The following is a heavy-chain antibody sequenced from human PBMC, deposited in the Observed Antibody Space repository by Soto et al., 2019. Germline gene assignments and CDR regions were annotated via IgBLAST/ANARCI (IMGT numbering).Heavy chain of an antibody. CDR3: ASSRARASGTGVPVGR. J-gene: IGHJ4*02. V-gene: IGHV1-69*01. Sequence: QVQLVQSGAEVKKPGSSVKVSCKASGGTFSSYAISWVRQAPGQGLEWLGGIIPAIGTANYAQKFQGRATIAADESSSTVYMGLSSLRSEDTAVYYCASSRARASGTGVPVGRWCQGTLVTVSS. CDR2: IIPAIGTA. CDR1: GGTFSSYA. D-gene: IGHD3-10*01.